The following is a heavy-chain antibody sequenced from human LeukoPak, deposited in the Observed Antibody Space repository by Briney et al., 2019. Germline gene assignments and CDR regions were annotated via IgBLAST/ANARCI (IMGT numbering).Heavy chain of an antibody. Sequence: GGSLRLSCAASGFTFSIYAMSWVRQAPGKGLQWVSSITSSGDGTYYADSVKGRFTISRDNSENMLYLQMNSLRVEDTAVYFCAKDRPNYYGSNGHYYRRDGDCWGQGTLVTVSS. CDR2: ITSSGDGT. J-gene: IGHJ4*02. CDR1: GFTFSIYA. D-gene: IGHD3-22*01. V-gene: IGHV3-23*01. CDR3: AKDRPNYYGSNGHYYRRDGDC.